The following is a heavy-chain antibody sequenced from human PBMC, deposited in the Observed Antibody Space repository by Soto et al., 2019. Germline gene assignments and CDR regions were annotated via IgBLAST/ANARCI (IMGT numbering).Heavy chain of an antibody. CDR2: ISYDGSNK. V-gene: IGHV3-30*18. J-gene: IGHJ4*02. CDR3: AKAADVLSSGYLDY. Sequence: SGGSLRLSCAASGFTFSSYGMHWVRQAPGKGLEWVAVISYDGSNKYYADSVKGRFTISRDNSKNTLYLQMNSLRAEDTAVYYCAKAADVLSSGYLDYWGQGTLVTVSS. CDR1: GFTFSSYG. D-gene: IGHD3-22*01.